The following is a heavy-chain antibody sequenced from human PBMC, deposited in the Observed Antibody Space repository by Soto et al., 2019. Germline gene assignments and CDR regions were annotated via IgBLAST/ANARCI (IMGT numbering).Heavy chain of an antibody. CDR3: ARERGPLYDFWSGRFRGWFDP. V-gene: IGHV4-59*01. CDR2: IYYSGST. D-gene: IGHD3-3*01. J-gene: IGHJ5*02. Sequence: NPSETLSLTCTVSGGSISSYYWIWIRQPPGKGLEWIGYIYYSGSTNYNPSLKSRVTISVDTSKNQFSLKLSSVTAADTAVYYCARERGPLYDFWSGRFRGWFDPWGQGTLVTVSS. CDR1: GGSISSYY.